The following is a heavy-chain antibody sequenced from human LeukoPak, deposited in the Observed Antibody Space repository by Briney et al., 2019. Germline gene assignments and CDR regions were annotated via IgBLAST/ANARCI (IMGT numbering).Heavy chain of an antibody. CDR3: VRGSLRLPRSTPDY. CDR1: GLTFSSHW. D-gene: IGHD2-21*02. J-gene: IGHJ4*02. V-gene: IGHV3-74*01. Sequence: GGSLRLSCAASGLTFSSHWMHWVRQAPGKGLVWVSRITNDGSSTTYADSVKGRFTISRDNAKNMLYLQVNSLRAEDTAVYYCVRGSLRLPRSTPDYWGQGTLVTVSS. CDR2: ITNDGSST.